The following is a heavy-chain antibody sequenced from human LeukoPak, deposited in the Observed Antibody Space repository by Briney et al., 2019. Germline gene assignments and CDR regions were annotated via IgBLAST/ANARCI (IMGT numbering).Heavy chain of an antibody. CDR1: GFTFSSYG. CDR2: IRYDGSTK. V-gene: IGHV3-30*02. D-gene: IGHD3-10*01. J-gene: IGHJ6*03. CDR3: AKGYGSEHSYYYYYMDV. Sequence: GGSLRLSCAASGFTFSSYGMHWVRQAPGKGLEWVAFIRYDGSTKYYADSVKGRFTISRDNSKNTLYLQMSSLRAEDTAVYYCAKGYGSEHSYYYYYMDVWGKGTTITISS.